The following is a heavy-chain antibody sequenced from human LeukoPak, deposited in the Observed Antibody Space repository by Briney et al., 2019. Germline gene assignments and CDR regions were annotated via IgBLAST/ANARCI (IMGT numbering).Heavy chain of an antibody. D-gene: IGHD3-3*01. J-gene: IGHJ4*02. Sequence: GGSLRLSCAASGFTVSSNYMSWVRQAPGKGLEWVSVIYSGGSTYYADSVKGRFTISRDNSKNTLYLQMNSLRAEDTAVYYCAKDRTGFWSGYSNYYFDYWGQGTLVTVSS. CDR3: AKDRTGFWSGYSNYYFDY. CDR1: GFTVSSNY. CDR2: IYSGGST. V-gene: IGHV3-53*05.